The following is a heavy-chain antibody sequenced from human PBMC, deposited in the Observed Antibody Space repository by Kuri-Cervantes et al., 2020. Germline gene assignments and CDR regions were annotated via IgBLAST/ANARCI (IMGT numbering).Heavy chain of an antibody. CDR1: GYTFTTYP. J-gene: IGHJ4*02. CDR3: ARRQLWLDY. D-gene: IGHD5-18*01. CDR2: IHPIDSDT. V-gene: IGHV5-51*01. Sequence: GESLKISCKGSGYTFTTYPIGWVRQLPGKGLEWMGIIHPIDSDTTYSPSFQGQVTISADKSISTAYLQWRSLKASDTAMYYCARRQLWLDYWGQGTLVTVSS.